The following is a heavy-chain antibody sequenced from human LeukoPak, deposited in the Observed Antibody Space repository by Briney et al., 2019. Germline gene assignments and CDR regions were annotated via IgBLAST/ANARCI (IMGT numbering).Heavy chain of an antibody. Sequence: GGSLRLSCAASGFTLSSYAMSWVRQAPGKGLEWVSAISDTGNTYHADSVKGRFTISRDNSKNTLSLQMNSLRAEDTAIYYCAKHPYEGYCSGGSCWNNWFDPWGQGTLVTVSS. CDR2: ISDTGNT. CDR3: AKHPYEGYCSGGSCWNNWFDP. CDR1: GFTLSSYA. J-gene: IGHJ5*02. D-gene: IGHD2-15*01. V-gene: IGHV3-23*01.